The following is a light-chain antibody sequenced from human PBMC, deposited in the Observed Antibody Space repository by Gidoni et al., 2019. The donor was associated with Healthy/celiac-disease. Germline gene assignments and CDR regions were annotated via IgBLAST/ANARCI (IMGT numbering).Light chain of an antibody. Sequence: SYELNQPPSVSVSPGQTASITCSGDKLGAKYACWYQQKPGQSPVLVIYQDSKRPSGIPERFSGSNSGNTATLTISGTQAMDEADYYCQAWDSSTAVFGGGTKLTVL. J-gene: IGLJ2*01. CDR3: QAWDSSTAV. CDR1: KLGAKY. CDR2: QDS. V-gene: IGLV3-1*01.